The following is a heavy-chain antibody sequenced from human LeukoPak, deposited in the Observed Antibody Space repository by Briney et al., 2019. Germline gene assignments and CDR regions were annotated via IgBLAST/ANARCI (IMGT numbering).Heavy chain of an antibody. D-gene: IGHD2-15*01. CDR1: GYSISSGYY. CDR2: IYHSGST. V-gene: IGHV4-38-2*01. J-gene: IGHJ3*02. Sequence: PSETLSLTCAVSGYSISSGYYWGWIRQPPGKGLEWIGGIYHSGSTYYNPSLKSRVTISVDTSKNQFSLKLSSVTAADTAVYYCARGIVVVVAATRADAFDIWGQGTMVTVSS. CDR3: ARGIVVVVAATRADAFDI.